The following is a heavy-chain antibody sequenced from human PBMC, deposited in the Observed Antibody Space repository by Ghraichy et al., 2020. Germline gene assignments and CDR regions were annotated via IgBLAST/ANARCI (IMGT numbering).Heavy chain of an antibody. Sequence: ASVKVSCKASGYTFTGYYMHWVRQAPGQGLEWMGWINPNSGGTNYAQKFQGWVTMTRDTSISTAYMELSRLRSDDTAVYYCAVLSVSYYYDSSGDAFDIWGQGTMVTVSS. CDR3: AVLSVSYYYDSSGDAFDI. CDR1: GYTFTGYY. V-gene: IGHV1-2*04. J-gene: IGHJ3*02. D-gene: IGHD3-22*01. CDR2: INPNSGGT.